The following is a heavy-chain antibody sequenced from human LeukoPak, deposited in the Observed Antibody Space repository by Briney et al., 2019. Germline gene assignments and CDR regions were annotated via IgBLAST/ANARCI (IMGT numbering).Heavy chain of an antibody. D-gene: IGHD1-26*01. CDR3: ARDRTVGATHLGWFDP. J-gene: IGHJ5*02. CDR1: GFTFSGYS. V-gene: IGHV3-48*02. CDR2: ISSSSSTI. Sequence: PGGSLRLSCAASGFTFSGYSMNWVRQAPGKGLEWVSYISSSSSTIYYADSVKGRFTISRDNAKNSLYLQMNSLRDEDTAVYYCARDRTVGATHLGWFDPWGQGTLVTVSS.